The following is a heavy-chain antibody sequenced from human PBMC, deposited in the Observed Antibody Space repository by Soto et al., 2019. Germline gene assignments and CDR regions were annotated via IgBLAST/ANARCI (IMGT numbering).Heavy chain of an antibody. J-gene: IGHJ4*02. CDR1: GFTFRTYG. V-gene: IGHV3-30*18. Sequence: QVHLVESGGGVVQPGRSLRLSCAASGFTFRTYGMHWVRQAPGKGLEWLAVISYDGSRENYADSVKGRFTISRDNSKNMLFLQMNSLRPEDTAVYYCAKDKGGGGSSSDGWGQGTQVTVSS. D-gene: IGHD3-16*01. CDR3: AKDKGGGGSSSDG. CDR2: ISYDGSRE.